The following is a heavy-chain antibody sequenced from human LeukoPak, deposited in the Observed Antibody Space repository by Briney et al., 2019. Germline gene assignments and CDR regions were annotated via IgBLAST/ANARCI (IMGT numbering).Heavy chain of an antibody. Sequence: GGSLRLSCAASGFTFDDYAMHWVRQAPGKGLEWVAVIWYDGSNKYYADSVKGRFTISRDNSKNTLYLQMNSLRAEDTAVYYCARNQDYGIYNSVGAFDIWGQGTMVTVSS. CDR2: IWYDGSNK. CDR3: ARNQDYGIYNSVGAFDI. D-gene: IGHD4-11*01. J-gene: IGHJ3*02. V-gene: IGHV3-33*08. CDR1: GFTFDDYA.